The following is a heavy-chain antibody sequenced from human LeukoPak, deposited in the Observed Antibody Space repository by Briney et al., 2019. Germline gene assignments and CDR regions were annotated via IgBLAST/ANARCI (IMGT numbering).Heavy chain of an antibody. CDR3: AREGGLRYFDWLFDYFDY. Sequence: PGGSLRLSCAASGFTFSSYNMNWVRQPPGKGLEWIGEINHSGSTNYNPSLKSRVTISVDTSKNQFSLKLSSVTAADTAVYYCAREGGLRYFDWLFDYFDYWGQGTLVTVSS. J-gene: IGHJ4*02. V-gene: IGHV4-34*01. D-gene: IGHD3-9*01. CDR2: INHSGST. CDR1: GFTFSSYN.